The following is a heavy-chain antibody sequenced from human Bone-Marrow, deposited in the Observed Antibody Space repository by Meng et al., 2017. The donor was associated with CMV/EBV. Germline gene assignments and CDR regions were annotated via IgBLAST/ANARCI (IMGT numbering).Heavy chain of an antibody. Sequence: QLWQSGVERKRPGASVTVSCTASGFIFTDHNMHWVRQAPGHGPEWVAWIDPSSSGTHYAQKFQGRVTVTRDASITTVYMELRRLRSDDTAVYFCAREEQVSGYSLPLDHWGQGTLVTVSS. D-gene: IGHD3-22*01. CDR3: AREEQVSGYSLPLDH. CDR2: IDPSSSGT. J-gene: IGHJ4*02. CDR1: GFIFTDHN. V-gene: IGHV1-2*02.